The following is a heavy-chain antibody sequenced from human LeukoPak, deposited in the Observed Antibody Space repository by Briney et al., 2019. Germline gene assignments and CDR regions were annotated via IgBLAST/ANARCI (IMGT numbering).Heavy chain of an antibody. CDR1: GFAFSTYT. Sequence: GGPLRLSCAASGFAFSTYTMNWVRQAPGKELEWVSSISSRSTHIYYADSVKGRFIISRDNAKNSLYLQMNSLRAEDTALYYCTRAKPGEHSYYDMDVWGKGTTVTVSS. D-gene: IGHD2-21*01. CDR2: ISSRSTHI. CDR3: TRAKPGEHSYYDMDV. J-gene: IGHJ6*04. V-gene: IGHV3-21*01.